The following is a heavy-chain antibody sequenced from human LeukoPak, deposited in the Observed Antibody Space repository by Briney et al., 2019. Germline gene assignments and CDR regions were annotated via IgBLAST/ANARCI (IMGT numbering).Heavy chain of an antibody. V-gene: IGHV3-23*01. J-gene: IGHJ4*02. CDR2: ISGSGGST. CDR3: AKTTIGYSSGRYPGWPVDY. Sequence: GGSLRLSCAASGFTFSSYAMSWVRQAPGKGLEWVSAISGSGGSTYYADSVKGQFTISRDNSKNTVYLHMNSLRAENTAVYYCAKTTIGYSSGRYPGWPVDYWGQGTLVTVSS. D-gene: IGHD6-19*01. CDR1: GFTFSSYA.